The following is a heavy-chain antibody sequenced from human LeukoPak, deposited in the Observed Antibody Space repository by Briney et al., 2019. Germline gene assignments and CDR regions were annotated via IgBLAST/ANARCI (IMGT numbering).Heavy chain of an antibody. CDR2: INPSSGST. J-gene: IGHJ4*02. D-gene: IGHD3-10*01. Sequence: ASVKVSCKASGYTFTSYYMHWVRQAPGQGLEWMGRINPSSGSTSYAQKFQGRVTMTRDTSISTAYMELSRLRSDDTAVYYGARDPSTYYYGSGSYHFDYWGQGTLVTVSS. CDR3: ARDPSTYYYGSGSYHFDY. CDR1: GYTFTSYY. V-gene: IGHV1-46*01.